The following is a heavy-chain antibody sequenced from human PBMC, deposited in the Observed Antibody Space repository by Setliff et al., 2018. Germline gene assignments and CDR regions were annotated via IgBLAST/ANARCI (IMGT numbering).Heavy chain of an antibody. D-gene: IGHD1-26*01. Sequence: ASVKVSCKASGLTFTSSAVQWVRQARGQRLEWIGWIVXXXXXXXXXXXXXXXVXXXXXMSTSTAYMELSSLRSEDKAVYYCAADLGIVGANMPFDYCGQGTLVTVSS. CDR2: IVXXXXXX. J-gene: IGHJ4*02. V-gene: IGHV1-58*01. CDR3: AADLGIVGANMPFDY. CDR1: GLTFTSSA.